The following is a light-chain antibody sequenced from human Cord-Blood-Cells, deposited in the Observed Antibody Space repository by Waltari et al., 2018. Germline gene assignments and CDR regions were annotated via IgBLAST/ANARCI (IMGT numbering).Light chain of an antibody. Sequence: QSALTQPASVSGSPGQSITISCNGTSSDVGSYNLVPWYQQHPGKAPKLMIYEGSKRPSGVSNRFSGSKSGNTASLTISGLQAEDEADYYCCSYAGSSTFAVFGGGTKLTVL. J-gene: IGLJ3*02. CDR2: EGS. CDR1: SSDVGSYNL. CDR3: CSYAGSSTFAV. V-gene: IGLV2-23*03.